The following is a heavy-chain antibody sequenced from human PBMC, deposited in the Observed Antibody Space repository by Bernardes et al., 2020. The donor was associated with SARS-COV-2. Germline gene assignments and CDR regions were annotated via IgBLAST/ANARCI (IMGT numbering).Heavy chain of an antibody. CDR3: ARGETVLTIHWGHYYMDV. V-gene: IGHV4-34*01. CDR1: GGSFSGYY. CDR2: INHSGST. J-gene: IGHJ6*03. Sequence: SETLSLTCAVYGGSFSGYYWSWIRQPPGKGLEWIGEINHSGSTNYNPSLKSRVTISVDTSKNQFSLKLSSVTAADTAVYYCARGETVLTIHWGHYYMDVWGKGTTVTVSS. D-gene: IGHD3-3*01.